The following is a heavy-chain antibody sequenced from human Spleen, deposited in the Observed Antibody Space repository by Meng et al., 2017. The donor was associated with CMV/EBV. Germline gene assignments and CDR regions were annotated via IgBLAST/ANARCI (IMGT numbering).Heavy chain of an antibody. J-gene: IGHJ4*02. CDR2: IKQDGSEK. CDR1: GFTFSGYW. CDR3: ARDRWATSDY. Sequence: GESLKISCAASGFTFSGYWMTWVRQGPRKGPEWVANIKQDGSEKYYVDSVKGRFTISRDNAKNSLYMQMNSLRAEDTAVYYGARDRWATSDYWGQGTLVTVSS. V-gene: IGHV3-7*01. D-gene: IGHD1-26*01.